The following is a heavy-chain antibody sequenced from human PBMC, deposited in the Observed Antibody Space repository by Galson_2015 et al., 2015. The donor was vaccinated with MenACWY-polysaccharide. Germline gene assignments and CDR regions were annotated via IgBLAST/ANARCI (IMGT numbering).Heavy chain of an antibody. CDR3: AKDGAAAAGQYYYYYYGMDV. CDR1: GFTFSSYA. CDR2: ISGSGGST. J-gene: IGHJ6*02. Sequence: SLRLSCAASGFTFSSYAMSWVRQAPGKGLEWVSAISGSGGSTYYADSVKGRFTISRDNSKNTLYLQMNSLRAEDTAVYYCAKDGAAAAGQYYYYYYGMDVWGQGTTVTVSS. V-gene: IGHV3-23*01. D-gene: IGHD6-13*01.